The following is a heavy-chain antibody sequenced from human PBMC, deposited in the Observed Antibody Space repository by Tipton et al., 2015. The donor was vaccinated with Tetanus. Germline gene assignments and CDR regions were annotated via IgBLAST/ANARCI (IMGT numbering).Heavy chain of an antibody. CDR2: INRDGSEK. CDR3: ARYLFSYGMVV. CDR1: GFTFGNYA. J-gene: IGHJ6*02. V-gene: IGHV3-7*03. Sequence: SLRLSCAGSGFTFGNYAMSWVRQAAGKGLEWVAHINRDGSEKACADAVQGRFSISRDNAKNSLYLQMNSLRAEDTAVYYCARYLFSYGMVVWGQGTAVTVSS.